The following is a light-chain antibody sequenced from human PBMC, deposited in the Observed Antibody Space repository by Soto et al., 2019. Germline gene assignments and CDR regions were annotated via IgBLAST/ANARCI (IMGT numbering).Light chain of an antibody. J-gene: IGLJ2*01. V-gene: IGLV3-21*04. Sequence: YVLTQAPSVSVAPGKTATITCGGNNIGSKSVHWYQQKPGQAPVLVIYYDSDRPSGIPERFSGSNSGSTATLTISRVEAGDEADYYCQVWDIGSGVAFGGGTKLTVL. CDR3: QVWDIGSGVA. CDR1: NIGSKS. CDR2: YDS.